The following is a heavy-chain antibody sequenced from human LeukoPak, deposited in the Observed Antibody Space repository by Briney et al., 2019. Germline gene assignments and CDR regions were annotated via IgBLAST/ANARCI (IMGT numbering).Heavy chain of an antibody. V-gene: IGHV3-30*03. D-gene: IGHD3-3*01. Sequence: GGSLRLSCAASGFTFSSYGMHWVRQAPGKGLEWVAVISYDGSNKYYADSVKGRFTISRDNFKNTLYLQMNSLRAEDTAIYYCARDGYQVPTTFGTFDPWGQGTLVTVSS. CDR2: ISYDGSNK. CDR3: ARDGYQVPTTFGTFDP. CDR1: GFTFSSYG. J-gene: IGHJ5*02.